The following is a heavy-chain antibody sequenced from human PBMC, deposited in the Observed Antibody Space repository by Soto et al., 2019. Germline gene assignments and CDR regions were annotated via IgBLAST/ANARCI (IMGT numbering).Heavy chain of an antibody. CDR1: GGTFSSYT. V-gene: IGHV1-69*04. J-gene: IGHJ5*02. CDR2: IIPILGIA. Sequence: SVKVSCKASGGTFSSYTISWVRQAPGQGLEWMGRIIPILGIANYAQKFQGRVTITADKSTSTAYMELSSLRSEDTAVYYCARDVKDYYDSSGYYNWFDPWGQGTLVTVSS. D-gene: IGHD3-22*01. CDR3: ARDVKDYYDSSGYYNWFDP.